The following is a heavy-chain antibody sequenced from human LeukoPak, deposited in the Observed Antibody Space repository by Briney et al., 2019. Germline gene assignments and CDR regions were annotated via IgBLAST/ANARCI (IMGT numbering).Heavy chain of an antibody. V-gene: IGHV4-34*01. CDR3: ARGSGYYGSGSYPY. D-gene: IGHD3-10*01. J-gene: IGHJ4*02. CDR2: INHSGST. Sequence: SETLSLTCAVYGGSFSGYYCSWIRQPPGKGLEWIGEINHSGSTNYNPSLKSRVTISVDTSKNQFSLKLSSVTAADTAVYYCARGSGYYGSGSYPYWGQGTLVTVSS. CDR1: GGSFSGYY.